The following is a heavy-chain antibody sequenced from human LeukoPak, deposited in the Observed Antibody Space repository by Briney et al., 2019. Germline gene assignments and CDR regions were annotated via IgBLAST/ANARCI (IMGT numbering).Heavy chain of an antibody. Sequence: ASVKVSCKASGYTFTNFAISWVRQAPGQGLEWMGWISAYNGKTNYAQRVQGRVTMTTDTATSTAYMELRSLRSDDTAVYYCARFEDGGSWPWPGLDSWGQGTLVTVSS. V-gene: IGHV1-18*01. CDR1: GYTFTNFA. CDR2: ISAYNGKT. D-gene: IGHD6-13*01. J-gene: IGHJ4*02. CDR3: ARFEDGGSWPWPGLDS.